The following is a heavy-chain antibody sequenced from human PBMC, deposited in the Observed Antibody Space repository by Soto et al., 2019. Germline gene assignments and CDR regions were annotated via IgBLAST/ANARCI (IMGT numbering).Heavy chain of an antibody. CDR2: IYYSGST. Sequence: PSETLSLTCTVSGGSISSGGYYWSWIRQHPGKGLEWIGYIYYSGSTYYNPSLKTRVTMSVDTSKNQFSLKLSSVTAADTAVYYCARHQLRYNWFDPWGQGTLVTVSS. CDR1: GGSISSGGYY. V-gene: IGHV4-31*03. J-gene: IGHJ5*02. D-gene: IGHD2-2*01. CDR3: ARHQLRYNWFDP.